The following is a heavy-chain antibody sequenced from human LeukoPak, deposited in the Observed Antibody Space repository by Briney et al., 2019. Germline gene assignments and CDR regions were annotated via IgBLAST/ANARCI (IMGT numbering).Heavy chain of an antibody. D-gene: IGHD3-16*01. J-gene: IGHJ5*02. CDR3: ARRAFGTYNWFDP. V-gene: IGHV4-39*07. CDR1: GGSISSSSYY. CDR2: IYYSGST. Sequence: PSETLSLTCTVSGGSISSSSYYWGWIRQPPGKGLEWIGSIYYSGSTYYNPSLKSRVTISVDTSKNQFSLKLSSVTAADTAVYYCARRAFGTYNWFDPWGQGTLVTVSS.